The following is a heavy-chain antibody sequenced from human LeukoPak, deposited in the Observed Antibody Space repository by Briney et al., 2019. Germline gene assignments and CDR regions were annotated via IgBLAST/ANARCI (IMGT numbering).Heavy chain of an antibody. CDR1: GFTFSSYG. CDR3: AKGIGAYYGSGSYIDY. J-gene: IGHJ4*02. V-gene: IGHV3-30*18. CDR2: ISYDGSNK. Sequence: GGSLRLSCAASGFTFSSYGMHWVRQAPGKGLEWVAVISYDGSNKYYADSVKGRFTISRDNSKNTLYLQMNSLRAEDTAVYYCAKGIGAYYGSGSYIDYWSQGTLVTVSS. D-gene: IGHD3-10*01.